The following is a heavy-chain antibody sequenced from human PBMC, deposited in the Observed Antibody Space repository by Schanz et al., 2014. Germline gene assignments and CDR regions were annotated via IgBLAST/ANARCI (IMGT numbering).Heavy chain of an antibody. CDR2: ISGSGDDT. D-gene: IGHD5-12*01. J-gene: IGHJ4*02. Sequence: DVHLMESGGGLVQPGGSLRLSCAGSGFTFSSYAMNWVRQAPGKGLEWVSVISGSGDDTYYADSVKVRFTISRDNSKSTLYLHMNSVTVDDTAVYYCAKGFGGYDLVLDYWGQGALVTVSS. CDR3: AKGFGGYDLVLDY. CDR1: GFTFSSYA. V-gene: IGHV3-23*01.